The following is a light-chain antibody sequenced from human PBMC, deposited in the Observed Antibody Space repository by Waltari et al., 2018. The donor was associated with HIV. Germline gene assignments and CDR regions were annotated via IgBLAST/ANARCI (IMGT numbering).Light chain of an antibody. CDR1: ALTKKY. Sequence: SQELTQPPSVSVSPGQTARITCSGDALTKKYAYWYQQKSGQAPVLVIYEDSRRPPGTPERVSGSSSGAMATLTISGAQVEDEADYYCYTTDSSGTQRMFGGGTKLTVL. CDR3: YTTDSSGTQRM. J-gene: IGLJ3*02. V-gene: IGLV3-10*01. CDR2: EDS.